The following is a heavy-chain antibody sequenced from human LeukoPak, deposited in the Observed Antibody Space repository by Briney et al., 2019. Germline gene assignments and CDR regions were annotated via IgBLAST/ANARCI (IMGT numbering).Heavy chain of an antibody. CDR3: AQDFCTYGSGGSVDC. V-gene: IGHV3-30*18. D-gene: IGHD3-10*01. CDR1: DCIASNYG. CDR2: ISYDGSNK. Sequence: PGGSLILCWASADCIASNYGNHWGRQAPGKGLEWVAVISYDGSNKYYADSVKGRFTISRDNSKNALYLQMNRLRSEHTAVYYYAQDFCTYGSGGSVDCWGQGALVTVSS. J-gene: IGHJ4*02.